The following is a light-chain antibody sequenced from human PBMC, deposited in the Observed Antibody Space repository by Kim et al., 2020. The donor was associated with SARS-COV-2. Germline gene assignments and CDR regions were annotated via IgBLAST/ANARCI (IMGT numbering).Light chain of an antibody. CDR1: QSISSY. J-gene: IGKJ1*01. CDR3: QQSYSTPGT. CDR2: AAS. V-gene: IGKV1-39*01. Sequence: ASVRDRVTITCRASQSISSYLNMYQQKPGKAPKLLIYAASSLQSGVPSRFSGSGSGTDFTLTISSLQPEDFATYYCQQSYSTPGTFGQGTKVDIK.